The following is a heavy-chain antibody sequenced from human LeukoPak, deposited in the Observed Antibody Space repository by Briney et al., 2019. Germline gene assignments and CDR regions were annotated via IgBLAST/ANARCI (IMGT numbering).Heavy chain of an antibody. V-gene: IGHV1-2*04. CDR2: INPNSGGT. CDR1: GYTFTGYY. J-gene: IGHJ6*04. CDR3: ARESGSILGPMDV. Sequence: ASVKVSCEASGYTFTGYYMHWVRQAPGQGLEWMGWINPNSGGTNYVQKFQGWVTMTRDTSISTAYMELSRLRSDDTAVYYCARESGSILGPMDVWGKGTTVTVSS. D-gene: IGHD3-3*01.